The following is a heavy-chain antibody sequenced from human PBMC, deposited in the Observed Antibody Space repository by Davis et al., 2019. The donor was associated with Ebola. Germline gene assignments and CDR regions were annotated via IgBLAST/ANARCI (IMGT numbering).Heavy chain of an antibody. J-gene: IGHJ6*04. CDR3: AKSRLSFGVVKYHYGMDV. D-gene: IGHD3-3*01. CDR1: GFTFSTYS. V-gene: IGHV3-23*01. Sequence: GGSLRLSCVASGFTFSTYSMNWVRQAPGKGLEWVSAISGSGGTTYYAGSVKGRFTVSRDNSKKTLYLQMNSLRAEDTAVYYCAKSRLSFGVVKYHYGMDVWGKGTTVTVSS. CDR2: ISGSGGTT.